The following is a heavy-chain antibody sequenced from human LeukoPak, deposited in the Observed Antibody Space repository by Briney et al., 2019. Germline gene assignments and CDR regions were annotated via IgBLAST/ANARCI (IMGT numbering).Heavy chain of an antibody. CDR1: GFTFSSYA. Sequence: GGSLRLSCAASGFTFSSYAMSWVRQAPGKGLEWVSAISGSGGSTYYADSVKGRFTISRDYAKNSLYLQMNSLRVEDTAVYYCARGTSGTYEPDYWGQGTLVTVSS. D-gene: IGHD1-26*01. V-gene: IGHV3-23*01. CDR2: ISGSGGST. J-gene: IGHJ4*02. CDR3: ARGTSGTYEPDY.